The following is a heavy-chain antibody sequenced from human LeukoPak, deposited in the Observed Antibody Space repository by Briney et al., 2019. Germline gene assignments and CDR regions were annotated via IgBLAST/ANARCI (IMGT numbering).Heavy chain of an antibody. CDR1: GYTFTSYG. CDR3: ARDRDRYDYVWGSYLGMDV. V-gene: IGHV1-18*01. D-gene: IGHD3-16*02. Sequence: GASVKVSCKASGYTFTSYGISWVRQAPGQELEWMGWISAYNGNTNYAQKLQGRVTMTTDTSTSTAYMELRSLRSDDTAVYYCARDRDRYDYVWGSYLGMDVWGKGTTVTISS. CDR2: ISAYNGNT. J-gene: IGHJ6*04.